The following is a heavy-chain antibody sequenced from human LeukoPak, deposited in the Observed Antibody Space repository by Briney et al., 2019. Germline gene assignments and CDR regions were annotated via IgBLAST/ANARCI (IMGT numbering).Heavy chain of an antibody. CDR1: GFTFSSYG. D-gene: IGHD4-17*01. Sequence: GGSLRLSCAASGFTFSSYGMHWVRQAPGKGLEWVAVISYDGSNKYYADSVKGRFTISRDNSKNTLYLQMNSLRAEDAAVYYCAKGAITVTSNNYFDYWGQATLVTVSS. CDR3: AKGAITVTSNNYFDY. CDR2: ISYDGSNK. V-gene: IGHV3-30*18. J-gene: IGHJ4*02.